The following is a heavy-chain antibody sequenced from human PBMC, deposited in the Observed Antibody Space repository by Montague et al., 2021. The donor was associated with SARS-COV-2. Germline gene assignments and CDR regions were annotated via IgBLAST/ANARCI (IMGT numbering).Heavy chain of an antibody. CDR2: IYASGST. Sequence: SETLSLTCSISGVSITSYYWSWVRQPAGQGLEWIGHIYASGSTNYNPSLKSRVRLSIDNPKNQFSLKLESLTAADTAVYYCVRDGGNWYYFDYWGQGALVTVSS. D-gene: IGHD3-16*01. CDR1: GVSITSYY. J-gene: IGHJ4*02. V-gene: IGHV4-4*07. CDR3: VRDGGNWYYFDY.